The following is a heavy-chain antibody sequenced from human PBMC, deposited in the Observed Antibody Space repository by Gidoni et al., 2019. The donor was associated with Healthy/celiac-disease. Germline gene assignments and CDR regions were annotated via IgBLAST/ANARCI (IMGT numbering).Heavy chain of an antibody. CDR2: ISSSSSYI. D-gene: IGHD6-19*01. Sequence: EVQLVESGGGLVKPGGSLRLSCAASGFTFSSYSMNWVRQAPGKGLEWVSSISSSSSYIYYADSVKGRFTISRDNAKNSLYLQMNSLRAEDTAVYYCARGIGSIAVAGGWFDPWGQGTLVTVSS. CDR3: ARGIGSIAVAGGWFDP. V-gene: IGHV3-21*01. J-gene: IGHJ5*02. CDR1: GFTFSSYS.